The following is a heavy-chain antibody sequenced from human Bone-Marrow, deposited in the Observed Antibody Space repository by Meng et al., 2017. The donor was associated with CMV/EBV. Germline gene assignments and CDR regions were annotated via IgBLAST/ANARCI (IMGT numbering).Heavy chain of an antibody. CDR3: AARGYNYGQNFEY. V-gene: IGHV1-2*02. CDR2: INPNSGGT. Sequence: QVPRVQSGTEVAKPGASVKVSCKASGYTFTDYYMHWVRQAPGQGLEWMGWINPNSGGTSYAQKFQGRVTMTRDTSINTAYMELTSLTPDDTAVYYCAARGYNYGQNFEYWGQGTLVTVSS. CDR1: GYTFTDYY. J-gene: IGHJ4*02. D-gene: IGHD5-18*01.